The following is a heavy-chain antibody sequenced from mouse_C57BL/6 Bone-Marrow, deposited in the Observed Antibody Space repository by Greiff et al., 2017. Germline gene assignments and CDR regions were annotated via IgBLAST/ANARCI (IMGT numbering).Heavy chain of an antibody. J-gene: IGHJ4*01. Sequence: VQLQQSGPELVKPGASVKMSCKASGYTFTDYYMPWVKQSHGKSLEWIGYIYPNNGGNGYNQKFKGKATLTVDKSSSTAYMELRSLTSENSAVYYCAIRLRNYYAMDCGGQGTSVTVSS. V-gene: IGHV1-34*01. D-gene: IGHD2-4*01. CDR2: IYPNNGGN. CDR1: GYTFTDYY. CDR3: AIRLRNYYAMDC.